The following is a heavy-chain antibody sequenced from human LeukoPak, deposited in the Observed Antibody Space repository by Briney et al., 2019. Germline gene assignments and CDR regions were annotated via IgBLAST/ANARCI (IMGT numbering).Heavy chain of an antibody. Sequence: GGSLRLSCAASGFTFSDYYMSWIRQAPGKGLEWVSYISSSGSTVYYAGSVKGRFTISRGNAQNSLYLQMNSLRTEDTAVYYCAREHSSSWADYWGQGTLLTVSS. CDR1: GFTFSDYY. CDR3: AREHSSSWADY. V-gene: IGHV3-11*01. CDR2: ISSSGSTV. D-gene: IGHD6-13*01. J-gene: IGHJ4*02.